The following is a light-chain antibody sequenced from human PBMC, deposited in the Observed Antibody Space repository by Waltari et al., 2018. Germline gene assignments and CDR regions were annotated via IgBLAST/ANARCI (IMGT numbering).Light chain of an antibody. J-gene: IGLJ2*01. V-gene: IGLV3-19*01. CDR3: HSRDASGVAGS. CDR1: SLRSYY. Sequence: SSELIQDPAVSVAMGPTVRITCHGDSLRSYYAIWYQPRPGQAPILVIYDKNNRPSGVPDRFSGSSSHNTGSLTITGAQAEDEASYYCHSRDASGVAGSFGGGTKLTVL. CDR2: DKN.